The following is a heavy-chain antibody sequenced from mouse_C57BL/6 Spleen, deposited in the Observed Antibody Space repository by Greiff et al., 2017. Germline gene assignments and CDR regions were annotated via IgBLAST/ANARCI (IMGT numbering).Heavy chain of an antibody. CDR2: IGPGSGST. Sequence: QVHVKQSGAELVKPGASVKISCKASGYTFTDYYINWVKQRPGQGLECIGKIGPGSGSTYYNEKFKGKATLTADKSSSTAYMQLSSLTSEDSAVYFCARVGRGFDYWGQGTTLTVSS. J-gene: IGHJ2*01. CDR1: GYTFTDYY. CDR3: ARVGRGFDY. V-gene: IGHV1-77*01. D-gene: IGHD4-1*01.